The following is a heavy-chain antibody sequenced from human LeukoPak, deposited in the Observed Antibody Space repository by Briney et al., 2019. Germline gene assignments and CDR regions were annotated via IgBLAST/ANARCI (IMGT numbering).Heavy chain of an antibody. V-gene: IGHV4-34*01. Sequence: SETLSLTCAVYGGSFSGYYWSWIRQPPGKGLEWIGEINHSGSTNYNASLKSRVTISVDTSKNQFSLKLSSVTAADTAVYYCARGPVLAARRAFDYWGQGTLVTVSS. CDR1: GGSFSGYY. CDR2: INHSGST. CDR3: ARGPVLAARRAFDY. D-gene: IGHD6-6*01. J-gene: IGHJ4*02.